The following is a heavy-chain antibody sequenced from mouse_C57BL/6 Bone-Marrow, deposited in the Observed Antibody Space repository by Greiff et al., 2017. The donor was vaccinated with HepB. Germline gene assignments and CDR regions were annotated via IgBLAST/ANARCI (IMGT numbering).Heavy chain of an antibody. V-gene: IGHV14-4*01. D-gene: IGHD1-1*01. CDR2: IDPENGDT. Sequence: VQLQQSGAELVRPGASVKLSCTASGFNIKDDYMHWVKQRPEQGLEWIGWIDPENGDTEYASKFQGKATITADTSSNTAYLQLSSLTSEDTAVYYCTTEDYGSSYFDYWGQGTTRTVSS. CDR3: TTEDYGSSYFDY. CDR1: GFNIKDDY. J-gene: IGHJ2*01.